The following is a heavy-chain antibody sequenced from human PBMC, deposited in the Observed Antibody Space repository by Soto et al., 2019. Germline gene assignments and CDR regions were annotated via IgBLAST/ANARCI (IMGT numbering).Heavy chain of an antibody. D-gene: IGHD3-9*01. J-gene: IGHJ6*02. CDR1: GFTFSSYA. CDR2: ISGSGGST. CDR3: AKRGILTGYYPTPTGMDV. V-gene: IGHV3-23*01. Sequence: PGGSLRLSCAASGFTFSSYAMSWVRQAPGKGLEWVSAISGSGGSTYYADSVKGRFTISRDNSKNTLYLQMNSLRAEDTAVYYCAKRGILTGYYPTPTGMDVWGQGTTVT.